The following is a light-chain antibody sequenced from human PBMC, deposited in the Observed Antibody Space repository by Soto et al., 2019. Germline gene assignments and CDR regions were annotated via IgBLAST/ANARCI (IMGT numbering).Light chain of an antibody. CDR1: SSDVGSYNL. Sequence: QSALTQPASVSGSPGQSITISCTGTSSDVGSYNLVSWYQQHPGKAPKLMTYEGSKRPSGVSNRFSGSKSGNTASLTISGLHAEDEADYYCCSYAGSSTFDVVFGGGTKLTVL. V-gene: IGLV2-23*03. CDR2: EGS. J-gene: IGLJ2*01. CDR3: CSYAGSSTFDVV.